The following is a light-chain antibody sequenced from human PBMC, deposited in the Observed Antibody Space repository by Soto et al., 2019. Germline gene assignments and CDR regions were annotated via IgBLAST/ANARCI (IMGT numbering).Light chain of an antibody. J-gene: IGLJ1*01. CDR1: SSDIGAYDY. CDR2: GVS. Sequence: QSALTQPASLSGSPGQSITISCTGTSSDIGAYDYVSWYQHHPGNAPKLIIYGVSDRPSGVSNRFSGSKSGNTASLTISGLQAEDEADYYCTSYTTTTLEIFGTGTKVTVL. V-gene: IGLV2-14*01. CDR3: TSYTTTTLEI.